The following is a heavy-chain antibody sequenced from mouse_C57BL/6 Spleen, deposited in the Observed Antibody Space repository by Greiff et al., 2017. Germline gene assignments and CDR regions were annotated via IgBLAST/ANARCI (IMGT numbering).Heavy chain of an antibody. J-gene: IGHJ4*01. V-gene: IGHV5-4*01. CDR1: GFTFSSYA. CDR2: ISDGGSYT. D-gene: IGHD1-1*01. Sequence: EVQVVESGGGLVKPGGSLKLSCAASGFTFSSYAMSWVRQTPEKRLEWVATISDGGSYTYYPDNVKGRFTISRDNAKNNLYLQMSHLKSEDTAMYYCARDPGSSPYYAMGYWGQGTSVTVSS. CDR3: ARDPGSSPYYAMGY.